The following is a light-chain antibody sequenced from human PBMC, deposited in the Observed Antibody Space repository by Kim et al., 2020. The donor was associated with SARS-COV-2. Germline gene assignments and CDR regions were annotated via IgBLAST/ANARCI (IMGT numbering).Light chain of an antibody. V-gene: IGLV2-14*03. J-gene: IGLJ1*01. CDR2: DLS. CDR3: RSFTKSGRDV. Sequence: QSALTQPASVSGSPGQSITISCTGTSNDIGKYNYVSWYQQRPDNAPKIIIYDLSNLPSGISSRFSGSKAGNTASLTVSGLLAENEADYYCRSFTKSGRDVFGTGTKVT. CDR1: SNDIGKYNY.